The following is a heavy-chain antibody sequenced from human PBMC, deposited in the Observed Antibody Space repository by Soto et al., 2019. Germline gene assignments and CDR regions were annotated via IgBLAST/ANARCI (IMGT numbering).Heavy chain of an antibody. J-gene: IGHJ4*02. D-gene: IGHD2-15*01. CDR2: LSPLETT. V-gene: IGHV4-30-2*06. Sequence: FSLTCSVSGDTMRYGGYSWSWIRRSRGKGLEWLGYLSPLETTYYNPSLKSRLSLIIDRTRNQFSLSLSSMTAAYKAVYYCARGGGYDSFDFWGQGIQVTVSS. CDR1: GDTMRYGGYS. CDR3: ARGGGYDSFDF.